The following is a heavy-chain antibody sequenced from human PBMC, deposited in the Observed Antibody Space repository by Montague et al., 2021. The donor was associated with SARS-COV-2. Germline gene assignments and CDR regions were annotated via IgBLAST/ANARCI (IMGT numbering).Heavy chain of an antibody. CDR2: IHHTGIT. J-gene: IGHJ4*02. Sequence: SETLSLTCAVSGASVSSINWWSWVRQPPGRGLGWVAEIHHTGITYFNPSLSSRVSISLDTSRNQFSLTLTAVTAADTAIYYCASHPVFQQLYSWGQGTLVSVSS. CDR3: ASHPVFQQLYS. V-gene: IGHV4-4*02. CDR1: GASVSSINW. D-gene: IGHD6-13*01.